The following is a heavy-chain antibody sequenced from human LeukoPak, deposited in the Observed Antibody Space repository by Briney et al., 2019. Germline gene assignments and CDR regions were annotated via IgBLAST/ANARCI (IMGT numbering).Heavy chain of an antibody. CDR2: IIPILGIA. CDR3: AKSKSLGLQCFDN. D-gene: IGHD1-7*01. J-gene: IGHJ4*02. V-gene: IGHV1-69*04. CDR1: GGTFSSYA. Sequence: VASVKVSCKASGGTFSSYAISWVRQAPGQGLEWMGRIIPILGIANYAQKFQGRVTITADKSTSTAYMELSSLRSADTAVYYCAKSKSLGLQCFDNWGQGTLATVSS.